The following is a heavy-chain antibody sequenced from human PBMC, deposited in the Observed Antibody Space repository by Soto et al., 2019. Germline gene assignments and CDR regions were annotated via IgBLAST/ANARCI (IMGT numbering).Heavy chain of an antibody. V-gene: IGHV1-69*06. CDR3: ASHRDGYNFNYFDY. Sequence: GASVKVSCKASGGTFSSYAISWVRQAPGQGLEWMGGIIPIFGTANYAQKFQGRVTITADKSTSTAYMELSSLRSEDTAVYYCASHRDGYNFNYFDYWGQGTLVTVSS. J-gene: IGHJ4*02. D-gene: IGHD5-12*01. CDR1: GGTFSSYA. CDR2: IIPIFGTA.